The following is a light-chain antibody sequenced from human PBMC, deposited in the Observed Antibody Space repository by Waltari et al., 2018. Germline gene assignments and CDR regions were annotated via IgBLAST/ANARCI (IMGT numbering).Light chain of an antibody. Sequence: QSALTQPASVSGSPGQSITIPCTGTSSDVGGYNYVSWYQQHTGKAPKLMIYDVSNRPSGFSNRFSGSKSGNTASLTISGLQAEDEADYYCSSYTSSSTEVFGGGTKLTVL. J-gene: IGLJ3*02. CDR3: SSYTSSSTEV. CDR2: DVS. CDR1: SSDVGGYNY. V-gene: IGLV2-14*03.